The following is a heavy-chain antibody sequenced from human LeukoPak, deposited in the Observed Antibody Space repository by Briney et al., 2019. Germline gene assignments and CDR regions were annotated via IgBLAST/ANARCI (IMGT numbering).Heavy chain of an antibody. V-gene: IGHV4-4*07. CDR1: GGSISSYY. CDR3: TRGTKGFGRIYLDY. CDR2: IYTSGST. J-gene: IGHJ4*02. D-gene: IGHD2-15*01. Sequence: SETLSLTCTVSGGSISSYYWSWIRQPAGKGLEWIGRIYTSGSTNYNPSLKSRVTMSVDTSKNQFSLKLSSVTAADTAIYFCTRGTKGFGRIYLDYWGQGTLVTVSS.